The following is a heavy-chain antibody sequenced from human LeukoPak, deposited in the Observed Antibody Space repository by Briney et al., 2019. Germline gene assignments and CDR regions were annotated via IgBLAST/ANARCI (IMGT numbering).Heavy chain of an antibody. CDR1: GISFSSYW. D-gene: IGHD3-22*01. J-gene: IGHJ4*02. Sequence: GGSLRLSCVASGISFSSYWMAWVRQAPGKGLEWVANIKYDGTHKFYPDSVKGRFTISRDNAKNSLFLEMNSPTADDTAVYFCASSHDSSGNDWGQGTLVTVSS. V-gene: IGHV3-7*01. CDR2: IKYDGTHK. CDR3: ASSHDSSGND.